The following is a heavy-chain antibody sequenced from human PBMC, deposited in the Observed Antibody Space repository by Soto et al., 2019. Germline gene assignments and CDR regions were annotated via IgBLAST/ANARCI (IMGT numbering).Heavy chain of an antibody. Sequence: AAETRSLTCTVSGAPISSYCGSWIRQPPGKGLQWIGYLCYSGNTNYNPSLKSRVTISVDTSKNQFSLNLRSVTAADTAVYYCAREFGTWLLNSVLYPWGLRTLVTVSS. J-gene: IGHJ5*02. CDR2: LCYSGNT. CDR3: AREFGTWLLNSVLYP. V-gene: IGHV4-59*01. CDR1: GAPISSYC. D-gene: IGHD3-9*01.